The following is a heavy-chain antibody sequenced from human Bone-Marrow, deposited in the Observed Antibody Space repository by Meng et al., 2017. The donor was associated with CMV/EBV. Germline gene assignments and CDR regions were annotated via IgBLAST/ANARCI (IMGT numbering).Heavy chain of an antibody. Sequence: GESLKISCAASGFTFSDYYMSWIRQAPGKGLEWVSYISNSGSTIYYADSVKGRFTISRDNAKNSLYLQMNSLRAEDTAVYYCARDPTYYYDSSGYSYYYYYGMDVWGQGTTVTVSS. CDR1: GFTFSDYY. CDR3: ARDPTYYYDSSGYSYYYYYGMDV. CDR2: ISNSGSTI. D-gene: IGHD3-22*01. V-gene: IGHV3-11*04. J-gene: IGHJ6*02.